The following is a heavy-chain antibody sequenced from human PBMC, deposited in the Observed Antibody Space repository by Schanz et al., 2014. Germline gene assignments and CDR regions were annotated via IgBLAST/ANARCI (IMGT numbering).Heavy chain of an antibody. CDR2: ISNSGSTI. D-gene: IGHD6-13*01. V-gene: IGHV3-11*01. CDR1: GITFTDYS. J-gene: IGHJ4*02. CDR3: ARSGRDIGEAADY. Sequence: VQVVEYGGGLVKPGGSLRLSCAPSGITFTDYSLNWVRQAPGKGLEWVSYISNSGSTIYYADSVKGRFTISRDNAKNSLYLQMNSLRAEDTAIYYCARSGRDIGEAADYWGQGTLVTVSS.